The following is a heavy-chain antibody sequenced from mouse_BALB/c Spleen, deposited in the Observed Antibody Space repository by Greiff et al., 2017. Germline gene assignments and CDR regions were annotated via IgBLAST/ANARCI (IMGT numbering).Heavy chain of an antibody. V-gene: IGHV1-54*01. J-gene: IGHJ3*01. CDR3: ARSGDYDAFAY. CDR2: INPGSGGT. D-gene: IGHD2-4*01. Sequence: VKLQESGAELVRPGTSVKVSCKASGYAFTNYLIEWVKQRPGQGLEWIGVINPGSGGTNYNEKFKGKATLTADKSSSTAYMQLSSLTSDDSAVYFCARSGDYDAFAYWGQGTLVTVSA. CDR1: GYAFTNYL.